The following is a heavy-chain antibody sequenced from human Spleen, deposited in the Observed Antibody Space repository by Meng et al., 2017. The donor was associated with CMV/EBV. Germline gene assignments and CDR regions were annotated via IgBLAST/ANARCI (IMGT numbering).Heavy chain of an antibody. V-gene: IGHV4-34*01. CDR2: INHSGST. J-gene: IGHJ5*02. D-gene: IGHD6-13*01. CDR1: GGSFSGYY. Sequence: GQLQRWGAGLLKPSETLSLTCAVYGGSFSGYYWSWIRQPPGKGLEWIGEINHSGSTNYNPSLKSRVTISVDTSKNQFSLKLSSVTAADTAVYYCARGFHSGEQQLALNWFDPWGQGTLVTVSS. CDR3: ARGFHSGEQQLALNWFDP.